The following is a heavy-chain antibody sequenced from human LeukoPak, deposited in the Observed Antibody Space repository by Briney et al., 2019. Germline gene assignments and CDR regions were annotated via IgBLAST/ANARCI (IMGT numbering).Heavy chain of an antibody. CDR3: ATDPLWPTEYFDL. J-gene: IGHJ2*01. CDR1: GYSISSGYY. V-gene: IGHV4-38-2*02. D-gene: IGHD5-18*01. Sequence: SETLSLTCTVSGYSISSGYYWGWIRQPPGKGLEWIGSIYHSGSTYYNPSLKSRVTISVDTSKNQFSLKLSSVTAADTAVYYCATDPLWPTEYFDLWGRGTLVTVSS. CDR2: IYHSGST.